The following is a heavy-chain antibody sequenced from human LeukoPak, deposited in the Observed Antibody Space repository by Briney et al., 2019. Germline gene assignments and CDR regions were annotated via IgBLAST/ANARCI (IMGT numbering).Heavy chain of an antibody. Sequence: PSETLSLTCTVSGGSISTYSWTWGRQSPGKGLEWIGSVVTTTTNYSPALRSRVAISVHTSKNQFSLRLESVATADTAVYYCARDTTVASGMQFWGQGALVTVSS. D-gene: IGHD6-19*01. V-gene: IGHV4-4*07. CDR1: GGSISTYS. J-gene: IGHJ4*02. CDR3: ARDTTVASGMQF. CDR2: VVTTTT.